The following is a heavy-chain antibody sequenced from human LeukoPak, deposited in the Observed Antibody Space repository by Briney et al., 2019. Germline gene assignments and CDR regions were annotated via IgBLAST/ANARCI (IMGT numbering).Heavy chain of an antibody. J-gene: IGHJ4*02. CDR2: IYYSENT. D-gene: IGHD6-19*01. CDR1: GGSVSSGGYS. CDR3: AREVAAVAGTDY. V-gene: IGHV4-61*08. Sequence: SETLSLTCTVSGGSVSSGGYSWSRIRQPPGKGLEWIGYIYYSENTNYNPSLKSRVTISVDTSKNQFSLKLSSVTAADTAVYYCAREVAAVAGTDYWGQGTLVTVSS.